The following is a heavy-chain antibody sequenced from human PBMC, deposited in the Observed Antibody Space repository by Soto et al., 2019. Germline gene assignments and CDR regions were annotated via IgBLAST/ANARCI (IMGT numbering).Heavy chain of an antibody. CDR3: ARARITMVRGDYYGMDV. Sequence: ASVKVSCKASGYTFTGYYMHWARQAPGQGLEWMGWINPNSGGTNYAQKFQGWVTMTRDTSISTAYMELSRLRSDDTAVYYCARARITMVRGDYYGMDVWGQGTTVTVYS. CDR1: GYTFTGYY. D-gene: IGHD3-10*01. V-gene: IGHV1-2*04. CDR2: INPNSGGT. J-gene: IGHJ6*02.